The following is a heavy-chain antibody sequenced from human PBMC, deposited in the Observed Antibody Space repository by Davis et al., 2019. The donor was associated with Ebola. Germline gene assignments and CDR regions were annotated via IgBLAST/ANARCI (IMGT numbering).Heavy chain of an antibody. V-gene: IGHV3-30*03. J-gene: IGHJ4*02. Sequence: GGSLRLSCAASGFTFSSYGMHWVRQAPGKGLEWVAVISYDGSNKYYADSVKGRFTISRDNSKNTLYLQMNSLRAEDTAVYYCARVLGYSYGYDYWGQGTLVTVSS. CDR3: ARVLGYSYGYDY. D-gene: IGHD5-18*01. CDR2: ISYDGSNK. CDR1: GFTFSSYG.